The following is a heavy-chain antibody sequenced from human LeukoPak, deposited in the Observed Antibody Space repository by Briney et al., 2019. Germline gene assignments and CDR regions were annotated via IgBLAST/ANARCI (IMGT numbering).Heavy chain of an antibody. CDR3: ARVYIVVVPAAYYYYMDV. CDR1: GGSISSYY. Sequence: PSETLSLTXTVSGGSISSYYWSWIRQAAGKGLEWIGRIYTSGSTNYNPSLKSRVTMSVDTSKNQFSLKLSSVTAADTAVYYCARVYIVVVPAAYYYYMDVWGKGTTVTVSS. CDR2: IYTSGST. D-gene: IGHD2-2*01. V-gene: IGHV4-4*07. J-gene: IGHJ6*03.